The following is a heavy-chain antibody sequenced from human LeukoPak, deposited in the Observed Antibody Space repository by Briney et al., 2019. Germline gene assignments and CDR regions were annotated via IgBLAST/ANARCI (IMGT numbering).Heavy chain of an antibody. CDR3: ARSRWDFWSGYYIDY. CDR1: GGSISSSSYY. Sequence: SETLSLTCTVSGGSISSSSYYWGWIRQPPGKGLEWIGSIYYSGSTYYNPSLKSRVTISVDTSKNQFSLKLSSVTAADTAVYYCARSRWDFWSGYYIDYWGQGTLVTVSS. D-gene: IGHD3-3*01. V-gene: IGHV4-39*01. J-gene: IGHJ4*02. CDR2: IYYSGST.